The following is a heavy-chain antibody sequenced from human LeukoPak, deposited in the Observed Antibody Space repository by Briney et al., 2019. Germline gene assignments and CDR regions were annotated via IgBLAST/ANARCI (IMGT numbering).Heavy chain of an antibody. J-gene: IGHJ4*02. CDR2: IYYSGST. Sequence: SETLSLTCTVSGGSISSSSYYWGWIRQPPGKGLEWTGSIYYSGSTYYNPSLESRVTISVDTSKNQFSLKLSSVTAADTAVYYCARGGIYGDYVGYWGQGTLVTVSS. V-gene: IGHV4-39*01. CDR3: ARGGIYGDYVGY. D-gene: IGHD4-17*01. CDR1: GGSISSSSYY.